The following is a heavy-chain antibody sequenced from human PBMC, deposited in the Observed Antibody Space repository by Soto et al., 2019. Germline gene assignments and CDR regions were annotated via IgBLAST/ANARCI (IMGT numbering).Heavy chain of an antibody. J-gene: IGHJ4*02. CDR3: ARGRYGDY. CDR2: SSAHKGNT. V-gene: IGHV1-18*01. Sequence: QVHLVQSGAEVKKPGASVKVSCKASGYTFTSYGITWVRQAPGQGLEWMGWSSAHKGNTDYAQKLQGRVIVTRDTSTSTAYMELRRLISDDTAVYYCARGRYGDYWGQGALVTVSS. D-gene: IGHD1-1*01. CDR1: GYTFTSYG.